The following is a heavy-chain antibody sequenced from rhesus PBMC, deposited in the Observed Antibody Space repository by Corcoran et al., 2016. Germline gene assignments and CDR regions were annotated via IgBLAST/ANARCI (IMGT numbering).Heavy chain of an antibody. Sequence: QLQESGPQGVRPSGTRSLTCAVPGASTSSSTWRYWTRQPPGRGLEWIGGIYGSGGSPEYNPSLKSRVTISNDTSKNQFSLKLSSVTAADTAVYYCASNRFDVWGPGVLVTVSS. CDR3: ASNRFDV. V-gene: IGHV4-93*01. CDR2: IYGSGGSP. J-gene: IGHJ5-1*01. CDR1: GASTSSSTW.